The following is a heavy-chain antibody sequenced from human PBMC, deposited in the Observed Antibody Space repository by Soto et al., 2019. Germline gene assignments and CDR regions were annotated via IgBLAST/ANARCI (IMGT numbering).Heavy chain of an antibody. D-gene: IGHD3-22*01. Sequence: ASVKVSCTASGYTLTIYGISWVRQAPGQGLEWMGWISAYNGNTNYAQKLQGRVTMTTDTSTSTAYMELRSLRSDDTAVYYCARGDNVDYYDSIVYWGQGTLVTVSS. V-gene: IGHV1-18*01. CDR3: ARGDNVDYYDSIVY. CDR1: GYTLTIYG. J-gene: IGHJ4*02. CDR2: ISAYNGNT.